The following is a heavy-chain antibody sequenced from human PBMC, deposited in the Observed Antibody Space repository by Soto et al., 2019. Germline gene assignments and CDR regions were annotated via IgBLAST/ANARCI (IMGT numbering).Heavy chain of an antibody. CDR2: IYYSGST. D-gene: IGHD6-13*01. CDR3: ARQIGSSSWYPLYNWFDP. J-gene: IGHJ5*02. Sequence: QPQLQESGPGLVKPSETLSLTCTVSGGSISSSSYYWGWIRQPPGKGLEWIGSIYYSGSTYYNPSLKSRVTISVDTSKNQFSLKLSSVTAADTAVYYCARQIGSSSWYPLYNWFDPWGQGTLVTVSS. V-gene: IGHV4-39*01. CDR1: GGSISSSSYY.